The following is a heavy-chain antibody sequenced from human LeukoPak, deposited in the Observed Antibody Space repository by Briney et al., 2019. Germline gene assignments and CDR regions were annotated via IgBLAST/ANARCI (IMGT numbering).Heavy chain of an antibody. Sequence: PSETLSLTCTVSGASISSSDYYWDWIRKPPGKGLEWIGNIYHSGSTYYNPSLKSRVTISVHTSKNQLALQLTSVTAADTAVYYCARAYYYGSGTFDIWGQGTMVTVSS. J-gene: IGHJ3*02. CDR2: IYHSGST. D-gene: IGHD3-10*01. CDR3: ARAYYYGSGTFDI. CDR1: GASISSSDYY. V-gene: IGHV4-39*06.